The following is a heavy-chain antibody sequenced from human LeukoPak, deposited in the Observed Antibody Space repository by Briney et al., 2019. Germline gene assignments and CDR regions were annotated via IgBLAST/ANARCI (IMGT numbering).Heavy chain of an antibody. CDR1: GGSFSGYY. Sequence: PSETLSLTCAVYGGSFSGYYWSWIRQPPGKGLEWIGEINHSGSTNYNPSLKSRVTISVDTSKNQFSLKLSSVTAADTAVFYCARGYPRYCSGSQQGMDVWGQGTTVTVSS. D-gene: IGHD3-10*01. J-gene: IGHJ6*02. CDR3: ARGYPRYCSGSQQGMDV. CDR2: INHSGST. V-gene: IGHV4-34*01.